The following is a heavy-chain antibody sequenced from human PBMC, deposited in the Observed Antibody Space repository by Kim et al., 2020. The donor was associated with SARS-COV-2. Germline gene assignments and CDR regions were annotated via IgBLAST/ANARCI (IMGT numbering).Heavy chain of an antibody. CDR2: INAGNGNT. CDR1: GYTFTSYA. J-gene: IGHJ4*02. CDR3: ARVVHCSGGSCYYFDY. D-gene: IGHD2-15*01. Sequence: ASVKVSCKASGYTFTSYAMHWVRQAPGQRLEWMGWINAGNGNTKYSQKFQGRVTITRDTSASTAYMELSSLRSEDTAVYYCARVVHCSGGSCYYFDYWGQGTLVTVSS. V-gene: IGHV1-3*01.